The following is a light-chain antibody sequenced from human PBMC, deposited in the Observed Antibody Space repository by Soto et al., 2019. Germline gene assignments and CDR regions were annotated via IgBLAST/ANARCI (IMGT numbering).Light chain of an antibody. V-gene: IGLV1-40*01. J-gene: IGLJ2*01. Sequence: QPVLTQPPSVSGAPGQRVTISCTGSGSTIGAGYDVHWYQQLPGTAPRLLIYDNTNRPSGVPDRFSGSKSGTSASLAISGLQAEDEADYYCQSYDSSRSVVFGGGTKVTVL. CDR1: GSTIGAGYD. CDR3: QSYDSSRSVV. CDR2: DNT.